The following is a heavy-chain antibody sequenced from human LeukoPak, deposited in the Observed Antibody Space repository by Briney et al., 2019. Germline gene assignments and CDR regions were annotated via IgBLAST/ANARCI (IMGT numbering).Heavy chain of an antibody. CDR1: GGTFSSYA. CDR2: IIPIFGTA. V-gene: IGHV1-69*06. J-gene: IGHJ6*04. CDR3: ALCGSGSYWWKDGMEV. D-gene: IGHD3-10*01. Sequence: SVKVSCKASGGTFSSYAISWVRQAPGQGLEWMGGIIPIFGTANYAQKFQGRVTITADKSTSTAYMELSSLRSEDTAVYYCALCGSGSYWWKDGMEVWGKGTTVTVSS.